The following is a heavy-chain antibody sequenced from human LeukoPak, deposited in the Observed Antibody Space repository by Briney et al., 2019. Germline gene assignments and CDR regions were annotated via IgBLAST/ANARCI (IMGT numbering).Heavy chain of an antibody. CDR2: IYTSGST. CDR3: ARAYSGGEQLDAFDI. D-gene: IGHD1-1*01. CDR1: GGSFSGYY. J-gene: IGHJ3*02. V-gene: IGHV4-59*10. Sequence: SETLSLTCAVYGGSFSGYYWSWIRQPPGKGLEWIGRIYTSGSTNYNPSLKSRVTMSVDTSKNQFSLKLSSVTAADTAVYYCARAYSGGEQLDAFDIWGQGTMVTVSS.